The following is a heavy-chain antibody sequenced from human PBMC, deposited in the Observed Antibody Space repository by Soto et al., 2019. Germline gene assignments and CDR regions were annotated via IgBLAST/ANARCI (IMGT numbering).Heavy chain of an antibody. V-gene: IGHV4-4*02. CDR2: ISHSGST. D-gene: IGHD5-18*01. CDR1: GGSIGSGNW. CDR3: ASHRGNTYGPYDY. J-gene: IGHJ4*02. Sequence: QVRLQESGPGLVKPSGTLSLTCAVSGGSIGSGNWWSWVRQPPGKGLEWIGEISHSGSTNYNPSLKRRLTISVDRSNNQFSLRLTSVTAADTAVYYCASHRGNTYGPYDYWGQGTLVTVSS.